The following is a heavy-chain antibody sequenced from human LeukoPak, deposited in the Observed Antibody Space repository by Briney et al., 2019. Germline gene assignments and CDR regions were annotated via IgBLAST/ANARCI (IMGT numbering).Heavy chain of an antibody. CDR1: GGSISSYY. V-gene: IGHV4-59*08. Sequence: SETLSLTCTVSGGSISSYYWSWIRQPPGKGLEWIGYIYYSGSTNYNPSLKSRVTISVGTSKNQFSLKLSSVTAADTAVYYCARHEGSGWFYWGQGTLVTVSS. J-gene: IGHJ4*02. CDR2: IYYSGST. CDR3: ARHEGSGWFY. D-gene: IGHD6-19*01.